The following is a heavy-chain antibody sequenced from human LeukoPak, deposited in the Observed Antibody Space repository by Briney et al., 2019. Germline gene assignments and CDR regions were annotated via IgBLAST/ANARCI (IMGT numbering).Heavy chain of an antibody. Sequence: SETLSLTCTVSGGSISSGSYYWSWIRQPAGKGLEWIGRIYTSGSTNYNPSLKSRVTISVDTSKNQFSLKLSSVTAADTAVYYCARDRYCYGPKLRYFDYWGQGTLVTVSS. J-gene: IGHJ4*02. D-gene: IGHD5-18*01. CDR3: ARDRYCYGPKLRYFDY. CDR1: GGSISSGSYY. V-gene: IGHV4-61*02. CDR2: IYTSGST.